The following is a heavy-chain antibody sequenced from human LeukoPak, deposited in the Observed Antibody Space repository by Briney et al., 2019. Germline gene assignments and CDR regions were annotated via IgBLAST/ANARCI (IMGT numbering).Heavy chain of an antibody. J-gene: IGHJ4*02. Sequence: LRLSCAASGFTFSSHAVTWVRQAPGKGLEWIGYIYYSGSTYYNPSLKSRVTISVDMSKNQFSLKLSSVTAADTAVCYCARDGGSGYSTFDYWGQGTLVTVSS. CDR2: IYYSGST. CDR1: GFTFSSHA. CDR3: ARDGGSGYSTFDY. D-gene: IGHD3-22*01. V-gene: IGHV4-30-4*08.